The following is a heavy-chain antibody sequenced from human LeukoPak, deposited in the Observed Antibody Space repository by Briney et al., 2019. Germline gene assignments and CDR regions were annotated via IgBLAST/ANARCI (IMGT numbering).Heavy chain of an antibody. CDR2: INRDESDT. V-gene: IGHV3-74*01. J-gene: IGHJ4*02. CDR1: GFNFNTYW. CDR3: TSPLLVGATGDY. D-gene: IGHD1-26*01. Sequence: GGSLRLSCAACGFNFNTYWMHWLGHAPGKGGVWVSRINRDESDTKYADSVKGRFTISRDNAKNPLYLQMNSLRAEDTAIYYCTSPLLVGATGDYWGQGTLVTVSS.